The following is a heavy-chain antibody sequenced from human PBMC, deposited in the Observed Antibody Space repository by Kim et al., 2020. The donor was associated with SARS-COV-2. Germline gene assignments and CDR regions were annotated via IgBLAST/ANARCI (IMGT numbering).Heavy chain of an antibody. CDR3: AAETRGYAY. CDR2: IKQDGSEK. V-gene: IGHV3-7*01. Sequence: GGSLRLSCAASGFTFSNYRMSWVRQAPGKGLEWVANIKQDGSEKYYVDSVKGRFTISRDNAKNSLYLQMNSLRAEDTALYFCAAETRGYAYWGQGTLVTVSS. J-gene: IGHJ4*02. D-gene: IGHD5-12*01. CDR1: GFTFSNYR.